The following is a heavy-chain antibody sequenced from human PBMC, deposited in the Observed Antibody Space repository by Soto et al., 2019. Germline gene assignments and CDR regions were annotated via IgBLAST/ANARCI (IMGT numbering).Heavy chain of an antibody. CDR2: ISNDGTNK. CDR3: AKGAHDTPMDFILAS. CDR1: GFTFGSYG. Sequence: QLKLVESRGGAVQPGRSLRLSCAASGFTFGSYGMHWVRQAPGKGLEWVAVISNDGTNKYYEDCVKGRFTISRDNSKNTLYLQMDSLRVEDTAVYYCAKGAHDTPMDFILASWGQGTLVTVTS. D-gene: IGHD5-18*01. V-gene: IGHV3-30*18. J-gene: IGHJ5*02.